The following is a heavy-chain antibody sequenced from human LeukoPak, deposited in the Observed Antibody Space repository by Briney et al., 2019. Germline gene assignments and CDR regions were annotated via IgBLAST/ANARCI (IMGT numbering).Heavy chain of an antibody. Sequence: PGRSLRLSCVVSGIIFRDAWMNWVRQTPGKGLEWVGLIKSKVDGGTTDYAAPVKGRFTISRDDSENTLYLQMSSLKIEDTAIYYCTKDPPLTGGVYSAHRGPGTLVTVSS. CDR3: TKDPPLTGGVYSAH. CDR1: GIIFRDAW. CDR2: IKSKVDGGTT. J-gene: IGHJ4*02. D-gene: IGHD7-27*01. V-gene: IGHV3-15*07.